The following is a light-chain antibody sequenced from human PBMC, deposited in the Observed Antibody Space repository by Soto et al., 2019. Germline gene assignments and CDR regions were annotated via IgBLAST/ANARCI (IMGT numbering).Light chain of an antibody. CDR3: QQYNNWPRT. CDR1: QSVSSSS. V-gene: IGKV3-20*01. Sequence: EIVLTQSPGTLSLSPGERATLSCRASQSVSSSSLAWYQQKPGQAPRLLISGASSRAPGIPDRFSGSGSGTDFPLTIRRLEPEDFALYYCQQYNNWPRTFGQGTKV. J-gene: IGKJ1*01. CDR2: GAS.